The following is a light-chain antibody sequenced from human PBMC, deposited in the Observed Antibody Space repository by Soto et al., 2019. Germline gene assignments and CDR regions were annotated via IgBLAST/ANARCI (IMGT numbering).Light chain of an antibody. CDR3: NSHTSSNTRV. CDR1: SSEVGGYNH. V-gene: IGLV2-14*01. Sequence: QSLLTHPASLSGSPGQSITISCTGTSSEVGGYNHVSWYQHHPGKAPKLMIYEVSNRPSGVSNRFSGSKSGNTASLTISGLQADDEADYYCNSHTSSNTRVFGTGTKVTVL. CDR2: EVS. J-gene: IGLJ1*01.